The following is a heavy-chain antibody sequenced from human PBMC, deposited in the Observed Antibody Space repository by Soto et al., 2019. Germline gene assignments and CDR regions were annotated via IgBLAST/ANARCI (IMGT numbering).Heavy chain of an antibody. CDR2: ISGSGGNT. V-gene: IGHV3-23*01. CDR1: GFTFSSYA. J-gene: IGHJ4*02. Sequence: GGSLRLSCAASGFTFSSYAMSWVRQAPGKGLEWVSVISGSGGNTYYADSVKGRFTISRDNSKNTLYMQMNSLRAGDTAVYYCAKTFYYDSSAYYRYFDYWGQGTLVTVSS. D-gene: IGHD3-22*01. CDR3: AKTFYYDSSAYYRYFDY.